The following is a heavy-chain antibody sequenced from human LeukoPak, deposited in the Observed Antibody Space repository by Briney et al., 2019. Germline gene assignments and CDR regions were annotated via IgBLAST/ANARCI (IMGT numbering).Heavy chain of an antibody. V-gene: IGHV3-23*01. CDR2: ISDSGDET. CDR1: GFTFSSYA. D-gene: IGHD6-6*01. Sequence: GGSLRLSCAASGFTFSSYAMNWVRQNPGKGLEWVSSISDSGDETYYADSVRGRFTISRDNSKNTLYLQMDSLRAEDTAVYYCARDRARNYFDYWGQGTLVTVSS. CDR3: ARDRARNYFDY. J-gene: IGHJ4*02.